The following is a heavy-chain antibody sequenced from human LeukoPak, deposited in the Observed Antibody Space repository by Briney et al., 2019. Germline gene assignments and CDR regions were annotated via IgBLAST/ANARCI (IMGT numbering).Heavy chain of an antibody. J-gene: IGHJ4*02. CDR1: GFTFSGSA. CDR3: TRKIGYDFWSGYSVESYYFDY. V-gene: IGHV3-73*01. Sequence: GGSLRLSRAASGFTFSGSAMHWVRQASGKGLEWVGRIRSKANSYATAYAASVKGRFTISRDDSKNTAYLQMNSLKTEDTAVYYCTRKIGYDFWSGYSVESYYFDYWGQGTLVTVSS. CDR2: IRSKANSYAT. D-gene: IGHD3-3*01.